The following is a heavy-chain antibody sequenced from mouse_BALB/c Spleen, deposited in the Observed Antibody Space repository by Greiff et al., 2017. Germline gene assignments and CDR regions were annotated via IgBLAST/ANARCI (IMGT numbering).Heavy chain of an antibody. D-gene: IGHD2-4*01. CDR1: GYSFTSYW. V-gene: IGHV1-5*01. J-gene: IGHJ3*01. CDR3: TRLIYYDYDGFAY. Sequence: EVQLQQSGTVLARPGASVKMSCKASGYSFTSYWMHWVKQRPGQGLEWIGAIYPGNSDTSYNQKFKGKAKLTAVTSASTAYMELSSLTNEDSAVYYCTRLIYYDYDGFAYWGQGTLVTVSA. CDR2: IYPGNSDT.